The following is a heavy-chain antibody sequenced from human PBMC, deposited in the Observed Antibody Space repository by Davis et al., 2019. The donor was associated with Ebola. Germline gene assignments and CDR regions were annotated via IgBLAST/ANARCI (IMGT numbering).Heavy chain of an antibody. V-gene: IGHV4-34*01. Sequence: PSETLSLTCAVYGGSFSGYYWSWIRQPPGKGLEWIGEINHSGSTNYNPSLKSRVTISVDTSKNQFSLKLSSVTAADTAVYYCARLARSVAGNDYWGQGTLVTVSS. J-gene: IGHJ4*02. D-gene: IGHD6-19*01. CDR1: GGSFSGYY. CDR3: ARLARSVAGNDY. CDR2: INHSGST.